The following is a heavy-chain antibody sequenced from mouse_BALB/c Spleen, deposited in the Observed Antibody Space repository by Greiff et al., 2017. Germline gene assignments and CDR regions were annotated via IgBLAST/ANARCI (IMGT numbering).Heavy chain of an antibody. Sequence: DVKLVESGGGLVKPGGSLKLSCAASGFTFSDYYMYWVRQTPEKRLEWVATISDGGSYTYYPDSVKGRFTISRDNAKNNLYLQMSSLKSEDTAMYYCARDAYYGNYAWFAYWGQGTLVTVSA. V-gene: IGHV5-4*02. J-gene: IGHJ3*01. CDR1: GFTFSDYY. CDR3: ARDAYYGNYAWFAY. CDR2: ISDGGSYT. D-gene: IGHD2-10*01.